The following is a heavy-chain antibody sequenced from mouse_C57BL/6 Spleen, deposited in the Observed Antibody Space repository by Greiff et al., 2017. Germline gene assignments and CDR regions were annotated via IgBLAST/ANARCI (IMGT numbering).Heavy chain of an antibody. CDR1: GYTFTSYG. Sequence: QVQLKQSGAELARPGASVKLSCKASGYTFTSYGISWVKQRTGQGLEWIGEIYPRSGNTYYNEKFKGKATLTADKSSSTAYMELRSLTSEDSAVYFCARLITTVPSSPYYFDYWGQGTTLTVSS. V-gene: IGHV1-81*01. CDR3: ARLITTVPSSPYYFDY. J-gene: IGHJ2*01. CDR2: IYPRSGNT. D-gene: IGHD1-1*01.